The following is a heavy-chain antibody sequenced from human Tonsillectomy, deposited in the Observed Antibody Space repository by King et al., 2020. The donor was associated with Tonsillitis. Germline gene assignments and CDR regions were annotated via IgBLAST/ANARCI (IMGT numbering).Heavy chain of an antibody. J-gene: IGHJ4*02. CDR1: GFAFGTYA. Sequence: EVQLVESGGDLVQPGGSLRLSCAASGFAFGTYAMSWVRQAPGKGLEWVSTNIGSSGSTFHANSVKGRVSISRDNSENTLFLQMNNLRAEGTAVYYCAKARYSAGRSHFDDWGQGTVVPVPT. V-gene: IGHV3-23*04. CDR2: NIGSSGST. D-gene: IGHD3-16*02. CDR3: AKARYSAGRSHFDD.